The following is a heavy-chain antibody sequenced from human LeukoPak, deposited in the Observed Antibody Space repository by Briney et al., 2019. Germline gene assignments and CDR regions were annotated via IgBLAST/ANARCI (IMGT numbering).Heavy chain of an antibody. V-gene: IGHV4-59*01. J-gene: IGHJ4*02. CDR3: ARGHLVFAY. CDR2: VYYSGST. Sequence: SETLSLTCTVSGASISDYYWSWIRQPPGKGLDWIGYVYYSGSTSYNPSLKSRVTISVDTSKNQFSLKVSSVTAADTALYYCARGHLVFAYWGQGTLVTVSS. CDR1: GASISDYY. D-gene: IGHD6-6*01.